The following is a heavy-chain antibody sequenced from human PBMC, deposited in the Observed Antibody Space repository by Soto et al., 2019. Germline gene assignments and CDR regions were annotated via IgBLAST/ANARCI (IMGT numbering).Heavy chain of an antibody. CDR3: ARRSGGSWRFDP. D-gene: IGHD2-15*01. CDR1: GYTFTSYD. Sequence: ASEKVSCKASGYTFTSYDINWVRRATGQGLEWMGWMNPNSGNTGYAQKFPGRVTMTRNTSISTAYMELSSLRSEDTAVYYCARRSGGSWRFDPWGQGTLVTVSS. V-gene: IGHV1-8*01. CDR2: MNPNSGNT. J-gene: IGHJ5*02.